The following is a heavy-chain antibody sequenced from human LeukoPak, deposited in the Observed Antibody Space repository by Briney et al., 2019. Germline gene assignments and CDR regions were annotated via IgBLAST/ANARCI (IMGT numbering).Heavy chain of an antibody. Sequence: AGGSLRLSCAASRFTFSSFAMSWVRQAPGKGLEWVSAISGGYTTYYAGSVKGRFTISRDNSKNTLYLQMNSLRAEDTAVYYCAKDLGPSHTNYFDYWGQGTLVTVSS. CDR2: ISGGYTT. V-gene: IGHV3-23*01. CDR3: AKDLGPSHTNYFDY. J-gene: IGHJ4*02. D-gene: IGHD3-16*01. CDR1: RFTFSSFA.